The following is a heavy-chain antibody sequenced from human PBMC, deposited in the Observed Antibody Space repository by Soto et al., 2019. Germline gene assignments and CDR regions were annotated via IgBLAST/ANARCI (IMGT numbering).Heavy chain of an antibody. CDR3: ARAGYNWNDGARGYFDY. CDR1: GFTFSSYE. D-gene: IGHD1-20*01. V-gene: IGHV3-48*03. Sequence: EVQLVESGGGLVQPGGSLRLSCAASGFTFSSYEMNWVSQDPGKGLGWVPYISSSGRTIYYADSVKGRFTISRDNAKNSLYLQMSSLRAEDTAVYYCARAGYNWNDGARGYFDYWGQGTRVTVSS. J-gene: IGHJ4*02. CDR2: ISSSGRTI.